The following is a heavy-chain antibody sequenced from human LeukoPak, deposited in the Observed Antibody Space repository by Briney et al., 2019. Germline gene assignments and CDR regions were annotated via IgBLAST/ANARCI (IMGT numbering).Heavy chain of an antibody. CDR2: ISSSGSTI. Sequence: PGGSLRLSCAASGFTFSDYYMSWIRQTPGKGLEWVSYISSSGSTIYYADSVKGRFTISRDNAKNSLYLQMNSLRAEDTAVYYCARDFRDYDFWSGYPDYWGQGTLVTVSS. V-gene: IGHV3-11*04. J-gene: IGHJ4*02. CDR1: GFTFSDYY. D-gene: IGHD3-3*01. CDR3: ARDFRDYDFWSGYPDY.